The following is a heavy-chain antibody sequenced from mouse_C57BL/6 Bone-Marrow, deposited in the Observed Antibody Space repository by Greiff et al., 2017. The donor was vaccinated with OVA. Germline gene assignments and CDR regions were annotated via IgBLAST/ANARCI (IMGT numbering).Heavy chain of an antibody. D-gene: IGHD2-14*01. CDR2: IWRGGST. V-gene: IGHV2-5*01. CDR3: AKNRGYDAAMDY. CDR1: GFSLTSYG. Sequence: QVHVKQSGPGLVQPSQSLSITCTVSGFSLTSYGVHWVRQSPGKGLEWLGVIWRGGSTDYNAAFMSRLSITKDNSKSQVFFKMNSLQADDTAIYYCAKNRGYDAAMDYWGQGTSVTVSS. J-gene: IGHJ4*01.